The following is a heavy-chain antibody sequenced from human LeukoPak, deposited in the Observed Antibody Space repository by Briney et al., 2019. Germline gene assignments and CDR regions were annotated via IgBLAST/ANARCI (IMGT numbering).Heavy chain of an antibody. D-gene: IGHD4-17*01. J-gene: IGHJ5*02. V-gene: IGHV4-59*11. CDR2: IYYSGST. CDR1: GGSISSHY. Sequence: SETLPLTCTVSGGSISSHYWSWIRQPPGKGLEWIGYIYYSGSTNYNPSLKSRVTISVDTSKNQFSLKLRSVTAADTAVYDCARVDYGDYADARAFDPWGQGTLVTVSS. CDR3: ARVDYGDYADARAFDP.